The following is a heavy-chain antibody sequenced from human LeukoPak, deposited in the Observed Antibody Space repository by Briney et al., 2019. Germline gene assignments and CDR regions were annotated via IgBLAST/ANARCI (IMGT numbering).Heavy chain of an antibody. J-gene: IGHJ4*02. CDR1: GYTFTSYV. Sequence: ASVKVSCKASGYTFTSYVISWVRQAPGQGLEWMGWISAYNGNTNYAQKLQGRVTITTDKSTSTADMELRSLRSDDTAVFYLASDLSYDILTDSYDYWGQGTLVTVSS. CDR2: ISAYNGNT. V-gene: IGHV1-18*01. D-gene: IGHD3-9*01. CDR3: ASDLSYDILTDSYDY.